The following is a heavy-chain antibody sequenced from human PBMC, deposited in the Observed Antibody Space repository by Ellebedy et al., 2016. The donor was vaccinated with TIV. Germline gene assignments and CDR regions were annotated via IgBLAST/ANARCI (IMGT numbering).Heavy chain of an antibody. CDR3: ARGVGQYCSGGSCNRHYYYYGMDV. V-gene: IGHV4-59*01. Sequence: MPSETLSLTCTVSGGSIDSNYWSWIRQPPGKGLEWIGYIHYSGSISYNPSLRRRVTISLERPKNRFSLRLSSVTAADTAVYYCARGVGQYCSGGSCNRHYYYYGMDVWGHGTTVTVS. D-gene: IGHD2-15*01. CDR1: GGSIDSNY. J-gene: IGHJ6*02. CDR2: IHYSGSI.